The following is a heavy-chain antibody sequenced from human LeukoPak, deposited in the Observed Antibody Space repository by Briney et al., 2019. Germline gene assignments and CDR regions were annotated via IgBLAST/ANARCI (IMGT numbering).Heavy chain of an antibody. CDR1: GYTLTELP. V-gene: IGHV1-24*01. D-gene: IGHD3-10*01. CDR3: ATITMVRGVRPPDDY. CDR2: FDPEDGET. Sequence: ASVKVSCKVSGYTLTELPMHWVRQAPGKGLEWMGGFDPEDGETIYAQKFQGRVTMTEDTSTDTAYMELSSLRSEDTAVYYCATITMVRGVRPPDDYWGQGTLVTVSS. J-gene: IGHJ4*02.